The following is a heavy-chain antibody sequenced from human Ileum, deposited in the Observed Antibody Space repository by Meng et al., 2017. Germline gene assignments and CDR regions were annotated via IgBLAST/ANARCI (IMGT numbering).Heavy chain of an antibody. CDR2: INPVNGET. Sequence: QVQLVQSGAAVKKSWASLKVSCKSAGYPFVNYPIHWVRQAPEQRLEWMGWINPVNGETKYSRKFQGRITLTGDTSASTAYMDLSSLRSEDTAVYFCAREEDIRNYFDYWGQGTLVTVSS. J-gene: IGHJ4*02. V-gene: IGHV1-3*01. CDR3: AREEDIRNYFDY. CDR1: GYPFVNYP.